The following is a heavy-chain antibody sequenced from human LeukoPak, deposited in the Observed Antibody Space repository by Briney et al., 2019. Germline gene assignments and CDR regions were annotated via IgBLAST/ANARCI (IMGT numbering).Heavy chain of an antibody. D-gene: IGHD3-10*01. J-gene: IGHJ6*04. V-gene: IGHV4-61*01. Sequence: SSETLSLTCTVSGGSISSSSYYWGWIRQPPGKGLEWIGYIYYSGSTNYNPSLKSRVTISVDTSKNQFSLKLSSVTAADTAVYYCARDRPITMVRGVPPGYYYGMDVWGKGTTVTVSS. CDR1: GGSISSSSYY. CDR3: ARDRPITMVRGVPPGYYYGMDV. CDR2: IYYSGST.